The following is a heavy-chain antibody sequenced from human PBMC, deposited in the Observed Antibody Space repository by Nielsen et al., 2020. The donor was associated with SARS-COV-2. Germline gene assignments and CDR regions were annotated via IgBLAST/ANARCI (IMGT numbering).Heavy chain of an antibody. CDR3: ARGGIAVAGTEWFDP. D-gene: IGHD6-19*01. V-gene: IGHV4-61*01. Sequence: SETLSLTCTVSGGSVSSGSYYWSWIRQPPGKGLEWIGYIYYSGSTYYNPSLKSRVTISVDTSKNQFSLKLSSVTAADTAVYYCARGGIAVAGTEWFDPWGQGTLVTVSS. CDR2: IYYSGST. J-gene: IGHJ5*02. CDR1: GGSVSSGSYY.